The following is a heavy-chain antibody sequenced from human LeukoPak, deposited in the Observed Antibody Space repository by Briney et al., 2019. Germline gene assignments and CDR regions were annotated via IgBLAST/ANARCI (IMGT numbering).Heavy chain of an antibody. V-gene: IGHV3-7*01. CDR2: IKQDGSVK. CDR3: ARIGYSSSCLDY. CDR1: GFTFSNYW. J-gene: IGHJ4*02. D-gene: IGHD6-19*01. Sequence: GGSLRLSCAASGFTFSNYWMSWVRQAPGKGLEWVANIKQDGSVKYYVDSVRGRFTISRDNAKNSVYLQMNSLRAENTAVYYCARIGYSSSCLDYWGQGTLVTVSS.